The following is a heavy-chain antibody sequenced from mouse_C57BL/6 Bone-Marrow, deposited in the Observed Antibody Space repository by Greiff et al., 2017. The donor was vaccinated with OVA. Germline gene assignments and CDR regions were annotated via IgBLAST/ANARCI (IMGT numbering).Heavy chain of an antibody. CDR3: ARLWYYGGSSHWYFDV. Sequence: QVQLQQPGAELVRPGTSVKLSCKASGYTFTSYWMHWVKQRPGQGLEWIGVIDPSDSYTNYNQKFKGKATLTVDTSSSTAYMQLSSLTSEDSAVYYCARLWYYGGSSHWYFDVWGTGTTVTVSS. J-gene: IGHJ1*03. CDR1: GYTFTSYW. CDR2: IDPSDSYT. V-gene: IGHV1-59*01. D-gene: IGHD1-1*01.